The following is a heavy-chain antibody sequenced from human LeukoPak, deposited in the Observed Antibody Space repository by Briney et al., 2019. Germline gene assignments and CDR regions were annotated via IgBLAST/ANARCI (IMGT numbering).Heavy chain of an antibody. V-gene: IGHV4-4*07. J-gene: IGHJ4*02. D-gene: IGHD2-8*02. CDR2: ISNSGRS. CDR1: GGSISHYF. CDR3: ARAPCAGSCHDDY. Sequence: SETLSLTCTVSGGSISHYFWRWIWQPAGKGLEWIGRISNSGRSSYNPSLKSRLTMSIDTSKNQFSLKLNSVSAADTAVYYCARAPCAGSCHDDYWGQGTLVTVSS.